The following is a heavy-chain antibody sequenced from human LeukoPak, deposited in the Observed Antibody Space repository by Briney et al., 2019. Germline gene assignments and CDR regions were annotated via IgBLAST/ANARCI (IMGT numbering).Heavy chain of an antibody. CDR3: ARDGVVVVPAAIFVYYYGMDV. J-gene: IGHJ6*02. CDR1: GYTFTSYG. Sequence: ASVKVSCKASGYTFTSYGISWVRQAPGQGLEWMGWISAYNGNTNYAQKLQGRVTMTTDTSTSTAYMELRSLRSDDTAVYYCARDGVVVVPAAIFVYYYGMDVWGQGTTVTVSS. CDR2: ISAYNGNT. V-gene: IGHV1-18*01. D-gene: IGHD2-2*01.